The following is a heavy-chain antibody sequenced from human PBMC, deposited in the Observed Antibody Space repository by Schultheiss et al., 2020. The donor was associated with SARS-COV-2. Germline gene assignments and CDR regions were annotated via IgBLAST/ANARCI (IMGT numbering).Heavy chain of an antibody. CDR3: ARGGYCSSTSCSTSLNWFDP. J-gene: IGHJ5*02. CDR1: GFTFSSYS. V-gene: IGHV3-64*04. D-gene: IGHD2-2*01. CDR2: ISSNGGST. Sequence: GGSLRLSCAASGFTFSSYSMHWVRQAPGKGLEYVSAISSNGGSTYYADSVKGRFTISRDNSKNTLYLQMNSLRAEDTAVYYCARGGYCSSTSCSTSLNWFDPWGQGTLVTVSS.